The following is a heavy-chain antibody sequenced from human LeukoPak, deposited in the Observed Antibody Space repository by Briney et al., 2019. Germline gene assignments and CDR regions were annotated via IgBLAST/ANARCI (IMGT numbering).Heavy chain of an antibody. J-gene: IGHJ6*03. CDR1: GFTFSSYW. Sequence: GGSLRLSCAASGFTFSSYWMHWVRQAPGKGLVWVSRINSDGSSTSYADSVKGRFTISRDNAKNSLYLQMNSLRAEDTAVYYCARFRGLGFWSGYSYYYYYMDVWGKGTTVTVSS. CDR2: INSDGSST. V-gene: IGHV3-74*01. D-gene: IGHD3-3*01. CDR3: ARFRGLGFWSGYSYYYYYMDV.